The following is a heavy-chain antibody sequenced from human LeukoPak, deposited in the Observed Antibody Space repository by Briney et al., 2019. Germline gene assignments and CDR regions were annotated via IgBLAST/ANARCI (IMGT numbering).Heavy chain of an antibody. CDR1: GFTFSSYS. Sequence: GGSLRLSCAASGFTFSSYSMNWVRQAPGKGLEWVSGISGNGNSTYYADSVKGRFTISRDNSKSTIYLQMDSLRADDTAVYYCAKEPSGNYYYYYSMDVWGKGTTVTVSS. J-gene: IGHJ6*03. CDR3: AKEPSGNYYYYYSMDV. D-gene: IGHD6-6*01. V-gene: IGHV3-23*01. CDR2: ISGNGNST.